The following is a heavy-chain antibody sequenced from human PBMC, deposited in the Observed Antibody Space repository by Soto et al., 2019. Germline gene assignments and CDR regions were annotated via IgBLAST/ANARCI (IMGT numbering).Heavy chain of an antibody. D-gene: IGHD5-18*01. CDR3: ARSAGRLDTAGSSSEY. V-gene: IGHV1-8*01. J-gene: IGHJ4*02. Sequence: SVNVSCKASRYTFTSYDINWVRQATGQGLEWMGWMNPNVGNKCYAQKFQGRVTMTRNTSISTDYMQLSSMRSEDTAVYYCARSAGRLDTAGSSSEYWGQGNLVNVSS. CDR2: MNPNVGNK. CDR1: RYTFTSYD.